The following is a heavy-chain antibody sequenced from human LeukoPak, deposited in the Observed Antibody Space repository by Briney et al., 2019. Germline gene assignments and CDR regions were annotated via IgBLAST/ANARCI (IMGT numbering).Heavy chain of an antibody. CDR1: GYTFTSNY. CDR2: ISPSGGST. V-gene: IGHV1-46*01. D-gene: IGHD5-24*01. CDR3: AREGPRFRDYNYDAFDI. J-gene: IGHJ3*02. Sequence: ASVKVSCKAFGYTFTSNYMHWVRQAPGQGPEWMGVISPSGGSTTYAQKFQGRVTLTRDMSTSTDYLELSSLRSEDTAVYYCAREGPRFRDYNYDAFDIWGQGTMVTVSS.